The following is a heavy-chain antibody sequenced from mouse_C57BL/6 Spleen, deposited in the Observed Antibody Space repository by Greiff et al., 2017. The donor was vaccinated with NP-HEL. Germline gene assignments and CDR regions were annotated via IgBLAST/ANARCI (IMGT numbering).Heavy chain of an antibody. CDR1: GYTFTDYE. CDR3: TGGDYYYFDD. V-gene: IGHV1-15*01. CDR2: IDPETGGT. Sequence: QVQLQQSGAELVRPGASVTLSCKASGYTFTDYEMHWVKQTPVHGLEWIGAIDPETGGTAYNQKFKGKAILTADKSSSTAYMELRRLTSEDYDVYDCTGGDYYYFDDWGQGTTLTVSS. D-gene: IGHD2-4*01. J-gene: IGHJ2*01.